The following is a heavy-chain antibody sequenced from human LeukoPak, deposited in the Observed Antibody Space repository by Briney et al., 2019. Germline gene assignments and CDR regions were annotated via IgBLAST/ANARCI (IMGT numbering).Heavy chain of an antibody. J-gene: IGHJ4*02. CDR1: GDSVSSTTAA. CDR2: TYYRSKWYN. CDR3: ARVTARLFDF. Sequence: SQTLSLTCAISGDSVSSTTAAWSWIRQSPSRGLEWLGRTYYRSKWYNDSAVSVKSRITINPDTSKNQFSLQLNSVTLEDTAVYYCARVTARLFDFWGQGTLVTVSS. D-gene: IGHD6-6*01. V-gene: IGHV6-1*01.